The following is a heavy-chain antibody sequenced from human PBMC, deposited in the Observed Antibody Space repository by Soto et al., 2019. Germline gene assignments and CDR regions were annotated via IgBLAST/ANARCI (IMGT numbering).Heavy chain of an antibody. Sequence: ASVKVSCKASGYTFTSYGISWVRQAPGQGLEWMGWISAYNGNTNYAQKLQGRVTMTTDTSTSTAYMELRSLRSDDTAVYYCARDREQGGGRWSRTPKWFDPWGQGTLVTVS. CDR1: GYTFTSYG. V-gene: IGHV1-18*01. D-gene: IGHD1-26*01. CDR3: ARDREQGGGRWSRTPKWFDP. J-gene: IGHJ5*02. CDR2: ISAYNGNT.